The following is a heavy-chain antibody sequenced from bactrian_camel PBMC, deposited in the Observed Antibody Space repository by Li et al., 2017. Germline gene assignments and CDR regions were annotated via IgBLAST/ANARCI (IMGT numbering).Heavy chain of an antibody. CDR2: IYTGSGAT. CDR1: GFTRSSYC. D-gene: IGHD2*01. V-gene: IGHV3S1*01. CDR3: TADRGSCATRGILWRTQDSFKY. Sequence: VQLVESGGGSVQAGGSLRLSCSASGFTRSSYCMAWFRQVPGKDREGVGFIYTGSGATYYTDSVKGRFTVSQDSANNILTLQMSNLKPEDTAMYYCTADRGSCATRGILWRTQDSFKYWGRGTQVTVS. J-gene: IGHJ4*01.